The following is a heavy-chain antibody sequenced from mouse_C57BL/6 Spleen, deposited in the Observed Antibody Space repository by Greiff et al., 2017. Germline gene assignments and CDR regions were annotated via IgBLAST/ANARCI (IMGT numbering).Heavy chain of an antibody. CDR2: ISYDGSN. CDR1: GYSITSGYY. CDR3: AREEGSSYWYFDV. Sequence: ESGPGLVKPSQSLSLTCSVTGYSITSGYYWNWIRQFPGNKLEWMGYISYDGSNNYNPSLKNRIAITRDTSKNQFFLKLNSVTTEDTATYYCAREEGSSYWYFDVWGTGTTVTVSS. J-gene: IGHJ1*03. V-gene: IGHV3-6*01. D-gene: IGHD1-1*01.